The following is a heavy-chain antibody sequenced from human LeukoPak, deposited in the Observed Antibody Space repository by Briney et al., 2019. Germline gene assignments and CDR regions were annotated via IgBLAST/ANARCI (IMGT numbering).Heavy chain of an antibody. CDR3: ATAGVAVAGFDY. CDR2: INHSGST. J-gene: IGHJ4*02. Sequence: SETLSLTCAVYGVSFSGFYWSWIRQPPGKGLEWIGEINHSGSTNYNPSPKSRVTISVDTSKNQFSLKLSSVTAADTAVYYCATAGVAVAGFDYWGQGTLVTVSS. D-gene: IGHD6-19*01. V-gene: IGHV4-34*01. CDR1: GVSFSGFY.